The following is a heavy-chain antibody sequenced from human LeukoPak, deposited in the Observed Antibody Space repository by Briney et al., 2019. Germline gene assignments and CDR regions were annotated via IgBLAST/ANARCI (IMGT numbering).Heavy chain of an antibody. J-gene: IGHJ6*02. CDR2: IHSADSNT. CDR1: GYSFTNYW. Sequence: GESLKISCKDSGYSFTNYWIGWVRQMPGKGLEWMGIIHSADSNTRYSPSFQGQVTISADKSISTAYLQWSSLKASDTAMYYCARHCSSTSCYEGAGMDVWGQGTTVTVSS. CDR3: ARHCSSTSCYEGAGMDV. D-gene: IGHD2-2*01. V-gene: IGHV5-51*01.